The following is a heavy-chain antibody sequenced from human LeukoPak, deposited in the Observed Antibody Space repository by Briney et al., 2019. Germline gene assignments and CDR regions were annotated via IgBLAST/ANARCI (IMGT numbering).Heavy chain of an antibody. Sequence: PGGSLRLSCAASGFTFSSYSMNWVRQAPGKGLEWVSSISSSSSYIYYAGSVKGRFTISRDNAKNSLYLQMNSLRAEDTAVYYCARDLNYDFWSGYPTYYYYGMDVWGQGTTVTVSS. J-gene: IGHJ6*02. CDR3: ARDLNYDFWSGYPTYYYYGMDV. CDR1: GFTFSSYS. CDR2: ISSSSSYI. V-gene: IGHV3-21*01. D-gene: IGHD3-3*01.